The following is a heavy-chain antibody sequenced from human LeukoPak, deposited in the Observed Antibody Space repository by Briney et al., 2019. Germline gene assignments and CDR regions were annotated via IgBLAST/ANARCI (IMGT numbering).Heavy chain of an antibody. CDR3: ARRDRSYCSSTSCPFDP. CDR1: GGSISSSSYY. V-gene: IGHV4-39*01. CDR2: IYYSGST. D-gene: IGHD2-2*01. Sequence: SETLSLTCTVSGGSISSSSYYWGWFRQPPGKGLEWIGSIYYSGSTYYNPSLKSRVTISVDTSKNQFSLKLSSVAAADTAVYYCARRDRSYCSSTSCPFDPWGQGTLVTVSS. J-gene: IGHJ5*02.